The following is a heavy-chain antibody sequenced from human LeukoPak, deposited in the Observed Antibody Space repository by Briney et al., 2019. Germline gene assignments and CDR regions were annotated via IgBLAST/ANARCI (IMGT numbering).Heavy chain of an antibody. D-gene: IGHD2-8*01. V-gene: IGHV3-23*01. CDR1: GFTFSTYA. Sequence: GGSLRLSCTAAGFTFSTYAMGWARQAPGKGLEWVSGIGSSGFDTYYGDSAKGRFTISRDNSKNTVYLQMNSLRAEDTALYYCMRAYTTNGRYSEPWGQGTLVTVSS. CDR2: IGSSGFDT. CDR3: MRAYTTNGRYSEP. J-gene: IGHJ4*02.